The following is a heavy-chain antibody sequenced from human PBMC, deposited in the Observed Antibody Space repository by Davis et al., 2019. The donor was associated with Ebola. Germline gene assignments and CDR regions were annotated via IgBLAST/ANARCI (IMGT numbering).Heavy chain of an antibody. V-gene: IGHV1-69*04. D-gene: IGHD3-3*01. CDR2: IIPILGIA. Sequence: SVKVSCKASGGTFSSYAISWVRQAPGQGLEWMGRIIPILGIANYAQKFQGRVTITADKSTSTAYMELSSLRAEDTAVYYCARDRYDFWSGYHYYYYGMDVWGQGTTVTVSS. CDR1: GGTFSSYA. CDR3: ARDRYDFWSGYHYYYYGMDV. J-gene: IGHJ6*02.